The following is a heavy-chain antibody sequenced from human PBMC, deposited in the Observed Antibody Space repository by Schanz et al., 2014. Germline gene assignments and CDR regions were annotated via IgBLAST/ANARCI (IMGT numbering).Heavy chain of an antibody. J-gene: IGHJ4*02. CDR2: ISGGGGTT. CDR3: TADLWFGAVWGVW. V-gene: IGHV3-23*01. D-gene: IGHD3-10*01. Sequence: EVQLLESGGGLVQPGGSLRLSCAASGFTFSSYAMSWVRQAPGKGLEWVSAISGGGGTTYYADSVKGRFTISRDNFKGALDLKVSSRRAEDATVVYCTADLWFGAVWGVWWGQGTLVTVSS. CDR1: GFTFSSYA.